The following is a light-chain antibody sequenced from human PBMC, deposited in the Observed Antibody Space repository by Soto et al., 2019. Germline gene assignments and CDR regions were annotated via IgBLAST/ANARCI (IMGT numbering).Light chain of an antibody. V-gene: IGKV3-20*01. J-gene: IGKJ2*01. CDR3: QQYDTSPPLYT. CDR1: QTVDSVY. Sequence: EIVLTQSPGTLSLSPGERATLSCRASQTVDSVYLAWYQQKPGQPPRLLIYGASTRAAGIPKRFSGSGSGTDFTLTISRVEPEYFAVYYCQQYDTSPPLYTFGQGTNLEIK. CDR2: GAS.